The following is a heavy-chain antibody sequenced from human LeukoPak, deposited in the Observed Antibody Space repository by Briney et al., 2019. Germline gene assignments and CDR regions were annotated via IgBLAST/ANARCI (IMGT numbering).Heavy chain of an antibody. D-gene: IGHD1-14*01. V-gene: IGHV3-15*01. CDR2: IKSITDGGTT. CDR3: TTIARRALSFQH. CDR1: GFTFSNAW. Sequence: GGSLRLSCAASGFTFSNAWMSWVRQAPGKGLEWVGRIKSITDGGTTDYAAPVKGRFTISRDDSKSTLYLQMNSLKTEDTAVYYCTTIARRALSFQHWGQGNLVTVSS. J-gene: IGHJ1*01.